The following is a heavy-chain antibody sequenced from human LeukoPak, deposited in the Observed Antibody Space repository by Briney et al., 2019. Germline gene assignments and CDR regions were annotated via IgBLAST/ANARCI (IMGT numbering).Heavy chain of an antibody. D-gene: IGHD6-19*01. CDR3: AKDPASYAQWRDDY. V-gene: IGHV3-23*01. CDR1: GFTFSSYA. CDR2: ISGSGGST. Sequence: GGSLRLSCVASGFTFSSYAMSWVRQAPGKGLEWVSAISGSGGSTYYADSAKGRFTISRDNSKNTLYLRMNSLRAEDTAVYYCAKDPASYAQWRDDYWGQGTLVTVSS. J-gene: IGHJ4*02.